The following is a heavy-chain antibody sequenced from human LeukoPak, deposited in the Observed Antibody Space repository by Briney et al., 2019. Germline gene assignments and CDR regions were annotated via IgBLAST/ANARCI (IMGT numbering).Heavy chain of an antibody. D-gene: IGHD3-10*01. V-gene: IGHV3-23*01. Sequence: PGESLRLSCAGSGFMFEHYAMNWGRQAPGRGLEWVSVITGIGGGTYYAESVEGRFTVSRDNSKNTVYLQMNSLRADDTAVYYCVKDGGSTLPYYFDWWGQGTLVTVAS. CDR2: ITGIGGGT. CDR3: VKDGGSTLPYYFDW. J-gene: IGHJ4*02. CDR1: GFMFEHYA.